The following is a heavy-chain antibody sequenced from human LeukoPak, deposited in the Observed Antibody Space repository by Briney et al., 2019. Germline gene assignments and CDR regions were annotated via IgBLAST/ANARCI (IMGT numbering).Heavy chain of an antibody. D-gene: IGHD3-10*01. J-gene: IGHJ4*02. Sequence: SETPSLTCTVSGGSISTSNYFWGWIRQPPGKGLEWIGTIYYRGSTYYNPSLESRVTISIDTSKNHFSLNLSSVTAADTAVYYCARRYYGSGSPFDYWGQGTLVTVSS. V-gene: IGHV4-39*02. CDR1: GGSISTSNYF. CDR2: IYYRGST. CDR3: ARRYYGSGSPFDY.